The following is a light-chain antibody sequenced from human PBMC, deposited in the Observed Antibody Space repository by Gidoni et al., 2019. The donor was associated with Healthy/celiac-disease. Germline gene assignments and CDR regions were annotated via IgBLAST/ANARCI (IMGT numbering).Light chain of an antibody. CDR3: QQYGSSPPT. Sequence: EIVLTQSPATLSLSPGERATLSCMASQSVSSSYLAGYQQKPGQPPRLLIYGASSRATGISDRFSGSGSGTDFTLTISRLEPEDFAVYYCQQYGSSPPTFGPGTKVDIK. J-gene: IGKJ3*01. V-gene: IGKV3-20*01. CDR1: QSVSSSY. CDR2: GAS.